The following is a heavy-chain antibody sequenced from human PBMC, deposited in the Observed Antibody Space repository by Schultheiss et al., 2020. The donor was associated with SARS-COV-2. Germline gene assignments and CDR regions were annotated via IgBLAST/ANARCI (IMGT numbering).Heavy chain of an antibody. D-gene: IGHD3-22*01. CDR3: ARHGSYYYDSSGPYGGFDY. V-gene: IGHV4-4*07. J-gene: IGHJ4*02. CDR1: GGSISSYY. Sequence: SETLSLTCTVSGGSISSYYWSWIRQPAGKGLEWIGRIYTSGSTNYNPSLKSRVTMSVDTSKNQFSLKLSSVTAADTAVYYCARHGSYYYDSSGPYGGFDYWGQGTLVTVSS. CDR2: IYTSGST.